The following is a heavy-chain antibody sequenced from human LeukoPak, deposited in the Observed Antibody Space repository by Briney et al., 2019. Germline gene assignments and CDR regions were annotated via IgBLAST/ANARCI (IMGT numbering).Heavy chain of an antibody. CDR1: GGSISSGGYS. D-gene: IGHD3-16*01. V-gene: IGHV4-30-2*01. CDR3: ARGVYTGEDY. Sequence: SQTLSLTCAVSGGSISSGGYSWSWIRQPPGKGLEWIGYIYHSGSTYYNPSLKSRVTISVDRSKNQFSLKLSSVTAADTAVYYCARGVYTGEDYWGQGTLVTVSS. J-gene: IGHJ4*02. CDR2: IYHSGST.